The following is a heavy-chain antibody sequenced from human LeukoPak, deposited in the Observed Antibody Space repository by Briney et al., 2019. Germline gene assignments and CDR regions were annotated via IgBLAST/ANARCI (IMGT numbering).Heavy chain of an antibody. V-gene: IGHV3-64*01. J-gene: IGHJ4*02. Sequence: GGSLRLSCAASGFTFSSYAMHWVRQAPGKGLEYVSVISSNGGSTYYANSVKGRFTISRDKSKNTLYLQMGSLRAEDMAVYYCARRGAVSGGSDYWGQGTLVTVSS. CDR1: GFTFSSYA. D-gene: IGHD3-16*01. CDR3: ARRGAVSGGSDY. CDR2: ISSNGGST.